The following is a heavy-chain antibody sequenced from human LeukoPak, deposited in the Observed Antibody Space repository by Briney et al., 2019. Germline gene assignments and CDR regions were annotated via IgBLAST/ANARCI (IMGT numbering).Heavy chain of an antibody. CDR2: IYYSGST. Sequence: PSETLSLTCTVSGGSISSSSYYWGWIRQPPGKGLEWIGSIYYSGSTYYNPSPKSRVTISVDTSKNQFSLKLSSVTAADTAVYYCARALNYYDSSGLLPRGYYFDYWGKGTLVTVSS. J-gene: IGHJ4*02. CDR3: ARALNYYDSSGLLPRGYYFDY. CDR1: GGSISSSSYY. D-gene: IGHD3-22*01. V-gene: IGHV4-39*01.